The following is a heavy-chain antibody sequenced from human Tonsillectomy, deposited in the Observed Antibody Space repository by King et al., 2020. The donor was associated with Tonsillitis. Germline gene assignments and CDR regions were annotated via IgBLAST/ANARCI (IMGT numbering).Heavy chain of an antibody. Sequence: VQLQESGPGLVKPSETLSLTCTVSGGSISSYYWSWIRQPPGKGLEWIGYIYYSGSTNYNPSLKSRVTISVDTSKNQFSLKLSSVTAADTAVYYCARVQSAGEFIWGRWDSYYYYGMDVWGQGTTVTVSS. CDR3: ARVQSAGEFIWGRWDSYYYYGMDV. CDR2: IYYSGST. CDR1: GGSISSYY. V-gene: IGHV4-59*01. J-gene: IGHJ6*02. D-gene: IGHD3-10*01.